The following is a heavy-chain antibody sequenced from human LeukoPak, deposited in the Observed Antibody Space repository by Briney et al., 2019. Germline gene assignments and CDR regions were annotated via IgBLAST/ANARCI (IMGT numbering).Heavy chain of an antibody. CDR1: GGSFSGYY. Sequence: SETLSLTCAVYGGSFSGYYWSWIRQPPGKGLEWIGEINHSGSTNYNPSLKSRVTISVDTSKNQFSLKLSSVTAADTAVYYCARAGYCSSTSCPFRRLPDWYFDLWGRGTLVTVSS. J-gene: IGHJ2*01. D-gene: IGHD2-2*01. CDR3: ARAGYCSSTSCPFRRLPDWYFDL. V-gene: IGHV4-34*01. CDR2: INHSGST.